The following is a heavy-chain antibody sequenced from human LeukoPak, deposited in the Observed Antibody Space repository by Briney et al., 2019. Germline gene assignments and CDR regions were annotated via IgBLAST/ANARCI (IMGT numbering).Heavy chain of an antibody. CDR1: GFTFSSYG. CDR2: ISYDGSNK. J-gene: IGHJ4*02. Sequence: GGSLRLSCADSGFTFSSYGMHWVRQAPGKGLEWVAVISYDGSNKYYADSVKGRFTISRHNSKNTLYLQMNSLRAEDTAVYYCARDSPFFDYWGQGTLVTVSS. CDR3: ARDSPFFDY. V-gene: IGHV3-30*03.